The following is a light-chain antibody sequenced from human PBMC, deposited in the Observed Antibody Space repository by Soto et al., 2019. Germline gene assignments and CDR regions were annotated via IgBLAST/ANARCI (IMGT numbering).Light chain of an antibody. CDR1: QSISSN. Sequence: EIVMTQSPATLSVSPGERATLSCRASQSISSNLALYQQKPGQAPRLLIYGASTRATAIPARFSGSGSGTEFTLTISSLQSEDFAVYFCQQYNNWHYTFGQGTKLEIK. J-gene: IGKJ2*01. CDR2: GAS. V-gene: IGKV3-15*01. CDR3: QQYNNWHYT.